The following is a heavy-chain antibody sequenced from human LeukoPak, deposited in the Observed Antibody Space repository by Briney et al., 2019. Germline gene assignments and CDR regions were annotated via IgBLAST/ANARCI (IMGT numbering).Heavy chain of an antibody. Sequence: GASVKVSCKASGYTFTSYYMHWVRQAPGQGLEWMGIINPSGGSTSYAQKFQGRVTMTRDMSTSTVYMELSSLRSEDTAVYYCARSSGYSYPRLLHAFDIRGQGTMVTVSS. J-gene: IGHJ3*02. V-gene: IGHV1-46*01. CDR2: INPSGGST. CDR1: GYTFTSYY. CDR3: ARSSGYSYPRLLHAFDI. D-gene: IGHD5-18*01.